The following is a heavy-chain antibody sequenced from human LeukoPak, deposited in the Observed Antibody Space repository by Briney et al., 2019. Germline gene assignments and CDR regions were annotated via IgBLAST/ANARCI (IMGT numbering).Heavy chain of an antibody. CDR2: ISSSSSYI. Sequence: GGSLRLSCAASGFTFSSYSMNWVRQAPGKGLEWVSSISSSSSYIYYADSVKGRFTISRDNAKNSLYLQMNGLRAEDTAVYYCARGGYGVLYYYYGMDVWGQGTTVTVSS. CDR1: GFTFSSYS. V-gene: IGHV3-21*01. D-gene: IGHD4-17*01. CDR3: ARGGYGVLYYYYGMDV. J-gene: IGHJ6*02.